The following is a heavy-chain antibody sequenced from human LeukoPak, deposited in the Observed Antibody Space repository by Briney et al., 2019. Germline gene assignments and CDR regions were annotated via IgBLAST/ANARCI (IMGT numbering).Heavy chain of an antibody. D-gene: IGHD6-19*01. CDR2: IFGSGGST. Sequence: GGSLRLSCAASGFTFRSYAMYWVRQAPGKGLEWVSGIFGSGGSTHYADSVKGRFTISRDNSKNTVYLQMNSLRAEDTAVYYCAKTTTGYSSGRFPGWPVDYWGQGTLVTVSS. V-gene: IGHV3-23*01. J-gene: IGHJ4*02. CDR1: GFTFRSYA. CDR3: AKTTTGYSSGRFPGWPVDY.